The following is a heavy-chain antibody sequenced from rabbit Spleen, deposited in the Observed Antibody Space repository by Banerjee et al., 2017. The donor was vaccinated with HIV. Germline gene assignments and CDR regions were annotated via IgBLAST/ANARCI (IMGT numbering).Heavy chain of an antibody. D-gene: IGHD8-1*01. V-gene: IGHV1S40*01. CDR3: ASETDSSFSSYGMDL. J-gene: IGHJ6*01. Sequence: QSLEESGGDVVKPGASLTLTCTASGVSFSISSYMCWVRQAPGKGLEWIACIYAGNSGSTYSSTGAKGRVAFSKTSSTTVTLQMTRLTAADTATDFCASETDSSFSSYGMDLWGQGTLVTVS. CDR2: IYAGNSGST. CDR1: GVSFSISSY.